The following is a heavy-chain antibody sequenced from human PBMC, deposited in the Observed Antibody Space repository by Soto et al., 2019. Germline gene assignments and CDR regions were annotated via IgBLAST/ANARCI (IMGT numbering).Heavy chain of an antibody. V-gene: IGHV4-4*07. CDR3: ARDQGVAAAGITWFDP. D-gene: IGHD6-13*01. J-gene: IGHJ5*02. Sequence: SETLSLTCTVSGDSMNTYHWSWIRQPAGKGLGWIGHVHSSGSTNYNPSLKGRVTMSVDTSKNQFSLRLMSVTAADTAVYYCARDQGVAAAGITWFDPWGQGSRVTVSS. CDR1: GDSMNTYH. CDR2: VHSSGST.